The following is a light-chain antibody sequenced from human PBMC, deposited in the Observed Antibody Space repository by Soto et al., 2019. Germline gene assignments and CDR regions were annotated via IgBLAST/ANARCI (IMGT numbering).Light chain of an antibody. CDR2: DAS. Sequence: DIQMTQTPSTLSASVGDRVTITCRASQSFSTWLAWYQQKPGKAPKLLIFDASSLERGVPSRFSGSGSGTAFTLTISSLQPEDFATYYCQLYNSYTFGQGDKLEI. J-gene: IGKJ2*01. CDR1: QSFSTW. V-gene: IGKV1-5*01. CDR3: QLYNSYT.